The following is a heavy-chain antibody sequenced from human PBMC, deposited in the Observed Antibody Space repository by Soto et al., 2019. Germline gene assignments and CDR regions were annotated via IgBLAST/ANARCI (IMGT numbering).Heavy chain of an antibody. CDR1: GFTFSTYT. V-gene: IGHV3-21*01. Sequence: GGSLRLSCAASGFTFSTYTLNWVRQAPGKGLEWVSSISSSSTYIYYADSVQGRFTISRDNAKNSVYLQMKSLRAEDTAVYYCASVVRGDYWGQGTLVTVSS. CDR2: ISSSSTYI. D-gene: IGHD2-15*01. CDR3: ASVVRGDY. J-gene: IGHJ4*02.